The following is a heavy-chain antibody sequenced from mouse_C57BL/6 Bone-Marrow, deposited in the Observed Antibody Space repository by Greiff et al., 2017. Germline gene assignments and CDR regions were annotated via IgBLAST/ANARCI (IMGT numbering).Heavy chain of an antibody. CDR3: ARSGPLGGSFDY. Sequence: QVQLQQPGAELVKPGASVKMSCKASGYTFTSYWITWVKQRPGQGLEWIGDIYPTSGRTNYNEKFKGKATLTVDTSSNTAYMQLSSLTSEDSAVFYCARSGPLGGSFDYWGQGTTLTVAS. D-gene: IGHD4-1*01. V-gene: IGHV1-55*01. J-gene: IGHJ2*01. CDR2: IYPTSGRT. CDR1: GYTFTSYW.